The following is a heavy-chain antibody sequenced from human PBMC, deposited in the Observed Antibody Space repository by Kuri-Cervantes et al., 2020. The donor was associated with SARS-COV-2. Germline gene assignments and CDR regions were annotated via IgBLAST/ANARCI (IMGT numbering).Heavy chain of an antibody. CDR2: ISSRSSYI. CDR3: ARDAAVTAAISSYYYYMDV. CDR1: GFTFSGYS. V-gene: IGHV3-21*01. J-gene: IGHJ6*03. Sequence: GGSLRLSCAASGFTFSGYSMSWVRQAPGRGLEGVPSISSRSSYIYYADSVKGRFTISRDNAKNALYLQMNSLRAEDTAVYYCARDAAVTAAISSYYYYMDVWGKGTTVTVSS. D-gene: IGHD2-2*01.